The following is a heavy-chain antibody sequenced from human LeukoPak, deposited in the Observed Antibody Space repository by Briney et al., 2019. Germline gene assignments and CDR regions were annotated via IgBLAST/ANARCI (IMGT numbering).Heavy chain of an antibody. V-gene: IGHV1-69*13. Sequence: SVKVSCKASGGTFSSYAISWVRQAPGQGLGWMGGIIPIFGTANYAQKFQGRVTITVDESTSTAYMELSSLRSEDTAVYYCAGSYYNGPFDYWGQGTLVTVSS. J-gene: IGHJ4*02. CDR2: IIPIFGTA. D-gene: IGHD3-10*01. CDR1: GGTFSSYA. CDR3: AGSYYNGPFDY.